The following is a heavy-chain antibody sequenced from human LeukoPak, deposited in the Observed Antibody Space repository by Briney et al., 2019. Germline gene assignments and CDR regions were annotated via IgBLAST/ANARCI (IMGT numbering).Heavy chain of an antibody. J-gene: IGHJ4*02. CDR1: GFIFSSYA. D-gene: IGHD5-18*01. CDR3: ARDGYSYGADFDY. CDR2: ISSSSSYI. Sequence: GGSLRLSCAASGFIFSSYAMNWVRQAPGKGLEWVSSISSSSSYIYYADSVKGRFTISRDNARNSLYLQMNSLRAEDTAVYYCARDGYSYGADFDYWGQGTLVTVSS. V-gene: IGHV3-21*01.